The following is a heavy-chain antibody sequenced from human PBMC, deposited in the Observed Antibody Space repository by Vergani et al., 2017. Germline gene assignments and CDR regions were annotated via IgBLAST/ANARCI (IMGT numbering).Heavy chain of an antibody. CDR3: ARDSWGSGSYSSGGXMDV. V-gene: IGHV3-13*01. J-gene: IGHJ6*03. CDR2: IGTAGDT. Sequence: VQLVESGGGLVQPGGSLRLSCAASGFTFSSYDMHWVRQATGKGLEWVSAIGTAGDTYYPGSVKGRFTISRENAKNSLYLQMNSLRAGDTAVYYWARDSWGSGSYSSGGXMDVWGKGTTVTVSS. CDR1: GFTFSSYD. D-gene: IGHD3-10*01.